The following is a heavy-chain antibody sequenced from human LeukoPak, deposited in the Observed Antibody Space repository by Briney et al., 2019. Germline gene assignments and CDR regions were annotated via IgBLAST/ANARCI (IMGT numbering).Heavy chain of an antibody. CDR3: ARGDGYCSSTSCYKGAQFDY. CDR1: GGSFSGYY. V-gene: IGHV4-34*01. D-gene: IGHD2-2*02. J-gene: IGHJ4*02. Sequence: SETLSLTCAVYGGSFSGYYWSWIRQPPGKGLEWIGEINHSGSTNYNPSLKSRVTISVDTSKNQFSLKLSSVTAADTVVYYCARGDGYCSSTSCYKGAQFDYWGQGTLVTVSS. CDR2: INHSGST.